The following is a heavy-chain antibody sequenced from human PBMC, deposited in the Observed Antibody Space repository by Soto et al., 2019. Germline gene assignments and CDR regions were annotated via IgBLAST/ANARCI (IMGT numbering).Heavy chain of an antibody. CDR3: ARGLRGVLDY. V-gene: IGHV3-33*01. J-gene: IGHJ4*02. Sequence: GGSLRLSCVASGFDFGNFGMHWVRQAPGKGLEWLTVISNDENIKQDSVRGRFAIARDNSKNTLYLHLTSLRAEDTAIYYCARGLRGVLDYWGQGTLVTVSS. CDR2: ISNDENIK. CDR1: GFDFGNFG. D-gene: IGHD5-12*01.